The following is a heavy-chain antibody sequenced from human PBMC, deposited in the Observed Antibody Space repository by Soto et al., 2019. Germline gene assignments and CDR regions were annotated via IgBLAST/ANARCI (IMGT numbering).Heavy chain of an antibody. CDR3: ARDLGDSSRDY. CDR2: IWYDGSNK. V-gene: IGHV3-33*01. D-gene: IGHD2-21*01. Sequence: QVQLVESGGGVVEPGRSLRLSCAASGFTFSSYGMHWVRQAPGKGLEWVAVIWYDGSNKYYADSVKGRFTISSDNSKNTLYLQMNSLRAEDTAVYYCARDLGDSSRDYWGQGTLVTVSS. CDR1: GFTFSSYG. J-gene: IGHJ4*02.